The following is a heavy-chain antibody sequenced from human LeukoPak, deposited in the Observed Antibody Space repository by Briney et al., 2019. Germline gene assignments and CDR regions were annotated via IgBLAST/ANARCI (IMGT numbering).Heavy chain of an antibody. V-gene: IGHV3-33*01. D-gene: IGHD6-6*01. CDR1: GFTFSNYG. Sequence: GGSLRLSCEASGFTFSNYGMHWVRQAPGKGLEWVAVIWYDGSNKYYADSVKGRFTISRDNSKNTLYLQMNSLRAEDTAVYYCAVTGGEHLVLDYWGQGTLVTVSS. CDR3: AVTGGEHLVLDY. J-gene: IGHJ4*02. CDR2: IWYDGSNK.